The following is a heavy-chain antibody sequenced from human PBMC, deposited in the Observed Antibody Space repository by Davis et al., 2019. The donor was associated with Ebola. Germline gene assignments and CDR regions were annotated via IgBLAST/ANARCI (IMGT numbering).Heavy chain of an antibody. Sequence: AASVKVSCKASGYSFTSYDINWVRQATGQGLEWMGWMNPDSGNTGYAQKFQGRVTMTRNTSISTAYMELSSLRSEDTAVYYCARERINYDILTGYYNRYFDLWGRGTLVTVPS. V-gene: IGHV1-8*01. D-gene: IGHD3-9*01. CDR2: MNPDSGNT. CDR3: ARERINYDILTGYYNRYFDL. J-gene: IGHJ2*01. CDR1: GYSFTSYD.